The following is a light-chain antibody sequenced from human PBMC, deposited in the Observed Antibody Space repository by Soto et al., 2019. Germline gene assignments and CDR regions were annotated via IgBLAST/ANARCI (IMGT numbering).Light chain of an antibody. CDR2: GTS. Sequence: EIEVGEYPGTLSLSPGERASLSCSASHIIINDHLAWYQQKPGQAPRLLIYGTSNRATGIPARFSGSGSGTDFTRTISSLEPEDFSVYYWQQRSNWPPIPFGQGTRLEIK. J-gene: IGKJ5*01. V-gene: IGKV3-11*01. CDR3: QQRSNWPPIP. CDR1: HIIIND.